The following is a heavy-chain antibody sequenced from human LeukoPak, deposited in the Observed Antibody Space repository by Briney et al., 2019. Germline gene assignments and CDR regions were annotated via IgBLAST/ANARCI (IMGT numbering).Heavy chain of an antibody. CDR1: GFTVSSNY. Sequence: GGSLRLSCAASGFTVSSNYMSWGRQARGKGLEWVSVICSGGSTYYADSVKGRFTISRDNSKNTLYLQMNSLRAEDTAVYYCARDSRLTRVRILEWLPRFDYWGQETLGTVSS. J-gene: IGHJ4*02. D-gene: IGHD3-3*01. V-gene: IGHV3-66*01. CDR2: ICSGGST. CDR3: ARDSRLTRVRILEWLPRFDY.